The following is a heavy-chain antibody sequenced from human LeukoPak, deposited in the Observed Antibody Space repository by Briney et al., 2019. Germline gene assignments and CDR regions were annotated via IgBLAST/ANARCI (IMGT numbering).Heavy chain of an antibody. CDR3: ARLRIAAPVYYDYYMDV. V-gene: IGHV4-39*01. D-gene: IGHD6-6*01. Sequence: SETLSLTCTVSGGSISSSSHYWGWIRQPPGKGLEWIGSIYYSGSTYSNPSLTRRVTISVDTSKNQFSLQLSLVTADDTAVYFRARLRIAAPVYYDYYMDVRGKGTTVTVSS. CDR2: IYYSGST. CDR1: GGSISSSSHY. J-gene: IGHJ6*03.